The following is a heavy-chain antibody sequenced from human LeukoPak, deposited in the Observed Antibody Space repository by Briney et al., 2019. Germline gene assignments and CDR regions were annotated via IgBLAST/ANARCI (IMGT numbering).Heavy chain of an antibody. V-gene: IGHV3-21*01. Sequence: PGGSLRLSCAASGFTFSSYSMNWVRQAPGKGLEWVSSISSSSSYIYYADSVKGRFTISRDNAKNSLYLQMNSLRAEDTAVYYCARDPVGLVEMATISYFDYWGQGTLVTVSS. CDR2: ISSSSSYI. J-gene: IGHJ4*02. CDR3: ARDPVGLVEMATISYFDY. D-gene: IGHD5-24*01. CDR1: GFTFSSYS.